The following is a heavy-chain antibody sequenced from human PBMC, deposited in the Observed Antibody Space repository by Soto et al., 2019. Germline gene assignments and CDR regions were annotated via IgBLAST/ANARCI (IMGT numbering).Heavy chain of an antibody. CDR1: GYTLSSYG. CDR3: TRDPRSIATTGSLDF. CDR2: ISGCNCDT. D-gene: IGHD6-13*01. J-gene: IGHJ4*02. Sequence: QVQLVQSGAAMKEPGASVKVSCKASGYTLSSYGISWVRQAPGQGLEWMGWISGCNCDTNYAHKLQGRSTMATDTPTNTAYMELRSLKFDDTAVYYCTRDPRSIATTGSLDFWGQGTLVTVSS. V-gene: IGHV1-18*01.